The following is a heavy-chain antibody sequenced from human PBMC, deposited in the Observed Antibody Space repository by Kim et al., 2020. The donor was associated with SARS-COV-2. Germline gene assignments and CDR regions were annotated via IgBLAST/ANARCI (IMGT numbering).Heavy chain of an antibody. D-gene: IGHD3-22*01. CDR2: MNPNSGNT. V-gene: IGHV1-8*01. Sequence: ASVKVSCKASGYTFTSYDINWVRQATGQGLEWMGWMNPNSGNTGYAQKFQGRVTMTRNTSISTAYMELSSLRSEDTAVYYCARGYYYDSSGYYYTHNWFDPWGQGTLVTVSS. CDR1: GYTFTSYD. CDR3: ARGYYYDSSGYYYTHNWFDP. J-gene: IGHJ5*02.